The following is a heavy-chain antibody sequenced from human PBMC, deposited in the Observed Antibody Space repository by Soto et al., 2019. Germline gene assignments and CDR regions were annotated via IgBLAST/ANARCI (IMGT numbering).Heavy chain of an antibody. CDR2: IYYNGSTTY. V-gene: IGHV4-59*08. D-gene: IGHD4-17*01. CDR1: SGSLSNYY. Sequence: PSETLSLTCVLSSGSLSNYYWSWIRQPPGKGLEWIGYIYYNGSTTYKYNPSLESRVTISEHTSKNQFSLKLTSVTAADTAIYYCARFPDYGAYVAPWGQGTLVTVSS. CDR3: ARFPDYGAYVAP. J-gene: IGHJ5*02.